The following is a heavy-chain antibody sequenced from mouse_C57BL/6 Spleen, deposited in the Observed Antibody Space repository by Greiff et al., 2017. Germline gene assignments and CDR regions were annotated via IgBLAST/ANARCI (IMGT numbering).Heavy chain of an antibody. CDR2: ISDGGSYT. CDR1: GFTFSSYA. V-gene: IGHV5-4*03. Sequence: DVKLVESGGGLVKPGGSLKLSCAASGFTFSSYAMSWVRQTPEKRLEWVATISDGGSYTYYPDNVKGRFTISRDNAKNNLYLQMSHLKSEDTAMYYCARPRWFAYWGQGTLVTVSA. J-gene: IGHJ3*01. CDR3: ARPRWFAY.